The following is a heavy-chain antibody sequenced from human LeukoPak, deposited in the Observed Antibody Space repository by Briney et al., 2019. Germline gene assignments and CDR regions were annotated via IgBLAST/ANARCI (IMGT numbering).Heavy chain of an antibody. CDR1: GYTFTSYG. CDR3: ARMSSTIFGVVITDYYYYGMDV. D-gene: IGHD3-3*01. V-gene: IGHV1-8*02. J-gene: IGHJ6*02. Sequence: ASVKVSCKASGYTFTSYGISWVRQAPGQGLEWVGWMNPNSGNTGYAQKFQGRVTMTRNTSISTAYMELSSLRSEDTAVYYCARMSSTIFGVVITDYYYYGMDVWGQGTTVTVSS. CDR2: MNPNSGNT.